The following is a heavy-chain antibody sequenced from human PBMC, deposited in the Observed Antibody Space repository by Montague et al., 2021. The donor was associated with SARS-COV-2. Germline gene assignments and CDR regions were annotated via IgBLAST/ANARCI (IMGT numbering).Heavy chain of an antibody. D-gene: IGHD3-22*01. CDR2: IYHSGST. J-gene: IGHJ4*02. Sequence: SETLSLTCTVSGGSISSYYWSWIRQPPGKGLEWIGDIYHSGSTNYNPSLKSRVTISVDTSKNQFSLKLSSVTAADTAVYYCARASNYSDSSDQFDYWGQGTLVTVSS. V-gene: IGHV4-59*13. CDR1: GGSISSYY. CDR3: ARASNYSDSSDQFDY.